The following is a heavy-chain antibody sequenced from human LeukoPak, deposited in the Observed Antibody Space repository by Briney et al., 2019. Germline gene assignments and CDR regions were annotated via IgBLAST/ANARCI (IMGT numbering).Heavy chain of an antibody. J-gene: IGHJ4*02. CDR3: AKDRLGYVGPHDYFEW. Sequence: GGPLRLSCEASGFSFSCYAMSWVRQSPGKGLEWVATVCASGGCTYYPDSVGGLFIVSSDNVMNTLFLQMDIMGADAAVFYFCAKDRLGYVGPHDYFEWWGQGTLVTVSS. CDR2: VCASGGCT. CDR1: GFSFSCYA. V-gene: IGHV3-23*01. D-gene: IGHD3-9*01.